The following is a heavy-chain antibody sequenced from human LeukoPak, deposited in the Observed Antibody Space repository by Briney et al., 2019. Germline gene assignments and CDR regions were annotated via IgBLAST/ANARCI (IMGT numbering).Heavy chain of an antibody. CDR2: IRYDGSNK. CDR3: AKDQGVTVTTGYNY. V-gene: IGHV3-30*02. D-gene: IGHD4-17*01. CDR1: GFTFSSYG. J-gene: IGHJ4*02. Sequence: PGGSLRLSCAASGFTFSSYGMHWVRQAPGKGLEWVAFIRYDGSNKYYADSVKGRFTISRDNSKNTLYLQMNSLRAEDTAVYYCAKDQGVTVTTGYNYWGQGTLVTVSP.